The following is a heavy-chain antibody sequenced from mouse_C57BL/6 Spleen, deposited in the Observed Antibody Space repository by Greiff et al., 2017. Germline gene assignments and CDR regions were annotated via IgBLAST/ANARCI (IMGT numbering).Heavy chain of an antibody. CDR2: IDPSDSYT. Sequence: QVQLQQPGAELVKPGASVKLSCKASGYTFTSYWMQWVKQRPGQGLEWIGEIDPSDSYTNYNQKFKGKATLTVDTSSSTAYMQLSSLTSEDSAVYYCARKSNYEADWGQGTLVTVAA. D-gene: IGHD2-5*01. CDR1: GYTFTSYW. V-gene: IGHV1-50*01. J-gene: IGHJ3*01. CDR3: ARKSNYEAD.